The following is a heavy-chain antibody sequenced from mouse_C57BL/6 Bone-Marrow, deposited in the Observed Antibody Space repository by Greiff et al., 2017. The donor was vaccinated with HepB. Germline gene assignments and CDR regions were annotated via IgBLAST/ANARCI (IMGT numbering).Heavy chain of an antibody. Sequence: EVQRVESEGGLVQPGSSMKLSCTASGFTFSDYYMAWVRQVPEKGLEWVANINYDGSSTYYLDSLKSRFIISRDNAKNILYLQMSSLKSEDTATYYCARERDRYYFDYWGQGTTLTVSS. V-gene: IGHV5-16*01. CDR2: INYDGSST. CDR1: GFTFSDYY. CDR3: ARERDRYYFDY. D-gene: IGHD3-3*01. J-gene: IGHJ2*01.